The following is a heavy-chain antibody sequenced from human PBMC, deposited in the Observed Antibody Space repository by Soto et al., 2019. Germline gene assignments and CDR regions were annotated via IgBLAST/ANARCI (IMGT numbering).Heavy chain of an antibody. D-gene: IGHD3-22*01. CDR2: MFYSGNT. CDR1: GDPISSRTYY. CDR3: VSPGGYYDSSGYTLDY. Sequence: SEALSLTCTASGDPISSRTYYLCLIRQPPGKGLEWIGSMFYSGNTYYNPSLKSRVTLSIDTSKNQFSLKLNSVTAADTAVYYCVSPGGYYDSSGYTLDYWGQG. V-gene: IGHV4-39*01. J-gene: IGHJ4*02.